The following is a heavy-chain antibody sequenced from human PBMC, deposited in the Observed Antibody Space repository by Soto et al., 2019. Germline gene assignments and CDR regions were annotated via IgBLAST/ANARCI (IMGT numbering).Heavy chain of an antibody. CDR2: IYHTGST. CDR1: GGSISTVGHY. CDR3: ARATGTLRSRNCDY. Sequence: SETLSLTCSVSGGSISTVGHYWAWIRQAPGKGLEWIGSIYHTGSTYYSKSLRSRLTMSVDTSKSQFSLRLSSVTAADTAVYYCARATGTLRSRNCDYWGQGSLVTVSS. J-gene: IGHJ4*02. V-gene: IGHV4-31*03. D-gene: IGHD1-1*01.